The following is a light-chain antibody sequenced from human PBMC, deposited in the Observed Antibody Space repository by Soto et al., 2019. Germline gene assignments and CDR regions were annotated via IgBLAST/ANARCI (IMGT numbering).Light chain of an antibody. CDR2: KAS. CDR3: QQYNSYQFT. V-gene: IGKV1-5*03. J-gene: IGKJ3*01. Sequence: DIQMTQSPSTLSASVGDRVTITCRASQSISSWLAWYQQKPGKAPKLLIYKASSLESGVPSRFSGSGSGIEFTLTISSLQPDEFATYYCQQYNSYQFTFGPGTKVDIK. CDR1: QSISSW.